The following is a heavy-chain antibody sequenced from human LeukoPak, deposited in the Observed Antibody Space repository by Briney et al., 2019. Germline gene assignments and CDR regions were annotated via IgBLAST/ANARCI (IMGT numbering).Heavy chain of an antibody. J-gene: IGHJ4*02. CDR2: INPSSGGT. Sequence: ASVKVSCKASGYTFTGHYMHWVRQAPGQGLEWMGWINPSSGGTNSAQKFQGRVTMTRDTSISTAYMELRRLTSDDTAVYYCARDSSGDDYGLVDYWGQGTLVTVSS. CDR3: ARDSSGDDYGLVDY. D-gene: IGHD4-17*01. V-gene: IGHV1-2*02. CDR1: GYTFTGHY.